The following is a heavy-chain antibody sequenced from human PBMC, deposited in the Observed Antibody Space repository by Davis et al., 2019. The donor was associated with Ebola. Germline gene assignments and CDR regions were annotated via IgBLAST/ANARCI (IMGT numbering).Heavy chain of an antibody. CDR3: ASGDSSSWSGWYFDY. CDR2: IIPIFGTA. Sequence: SVPVSCKASGGTFSSYAISWVRQAPGQGLEWMGGIIPIFGTANYAQKFQGRVTITADESTSTAYMELSSLRSEDTAVYYCASGDSSSWSGWYFDYWGQGTLVTVSS. CDR1: GGTFSSYA. J-gene: IGHJ4*02. V-gene: IGHV1-69*13. D-gene: IGHD6-13*01.